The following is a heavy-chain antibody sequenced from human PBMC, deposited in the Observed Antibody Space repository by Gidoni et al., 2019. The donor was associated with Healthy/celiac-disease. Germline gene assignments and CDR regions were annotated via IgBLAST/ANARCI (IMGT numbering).Heavy chain of an antibody. CDR3: AKEGEAFDY. Sequence: EVQLVESGGGLVQPGRSLRLSCAASGFTFDDYAMHWVRQAPGKGLEWVSGISLNSGSIGYADSVKGRFTISRDNAKNSLYLQMNSLRAEDTALYYCAKEGEAFDYWGQGTLVTVSS. V-gene: IGHV3-9*01. CDR1: GFTFDDYA. J-gene: IGHJ4*02. D-gene: IGHD3-10*01. CDR2: ISLNSGSI.